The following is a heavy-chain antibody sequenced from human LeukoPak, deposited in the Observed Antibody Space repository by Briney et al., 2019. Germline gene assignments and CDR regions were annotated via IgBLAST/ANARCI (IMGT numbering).Heavy chain of an antibody. CDR2: TSGSGGNT. CDR3: AKDLEVIVPAANGH. J-gene: IGHJ4*02. Sequence: GSLRLSFAASGFHFSSYAISWVRQAPGKGLEWVSATSGSGGNTFYADSVKGRFTISRDNSKNTLYLQMNTLRAEDTAVYSCAKDLEVIVPAANGHWGQGTLVTVSS. V-gene: IGHV3-23*01. D-gene: IGHD2-2*01. CDR1: GFHFSSYA.